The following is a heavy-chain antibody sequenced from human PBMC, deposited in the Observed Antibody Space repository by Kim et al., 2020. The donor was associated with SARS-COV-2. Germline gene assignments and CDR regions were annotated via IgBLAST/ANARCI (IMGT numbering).Heavy chain of an antibody. D-gene: IGHD3-22*01. J-gene: IGHJ4*02. CDR1: GFTFSNAW. CDR2: IKSKTDGGTT. Sequence: WGSLRLSCAASGFTFSNAWMSWVRQAPGKGLEWVGRIKSKTDGGTTDYAAPVKGRFTISRDDSKNTLYLQMNSLKTEDTAVYYCTTEPYYYDSSGYFHFDYWGQGTLVTVSS. V-gene: IGHV3-15*01. CDR3: TTEPYYYDSSGYFHFDY.